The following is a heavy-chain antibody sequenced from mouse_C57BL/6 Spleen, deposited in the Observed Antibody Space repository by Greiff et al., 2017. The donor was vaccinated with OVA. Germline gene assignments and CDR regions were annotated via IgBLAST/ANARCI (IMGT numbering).Heavy chain of an antibody. D-gene: IGHD1-1*01. CDR2: IWTGGGT. CDR3: ASGVDEDAMDY. CDR1: GFSLTSYA. J-gene: IGHJ4*01. V-gene: IGHV2-9-1*01. Sequence: VKLQESGPGLVAPSQSLSITCTVSGFSLTSYAISWVRQPPGKGLEWLGVIWTGGGTNYNSALKSRLSISKDNTKSQVFLKMNSLQTDDTAMYYCASGVDEDAMDYWGQGTSVTVSS.